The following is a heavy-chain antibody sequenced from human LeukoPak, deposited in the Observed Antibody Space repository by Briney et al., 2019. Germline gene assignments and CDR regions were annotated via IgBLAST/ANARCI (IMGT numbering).Heavy chain of an antibody. Sequence: GGSLRLSCAASGLTFNNYGRHWVRQAPGKGLEWVAFIRYDGSNKYYADSVKGRFTISRDNSKNTLYLQMNSLRAEGTAVYYCAKDETPPGNYDSWSGPPRDYWGHGTLVTVSS. CDR1: GLTFNNYG. J-gene: IGHJ4*01. D-gene: IGHD3-3*01. CDR3: AKDETPPGNYDSWSGPPRDY. CDR2: IRYDGSNK. V-gene: IGHV3-30*02.